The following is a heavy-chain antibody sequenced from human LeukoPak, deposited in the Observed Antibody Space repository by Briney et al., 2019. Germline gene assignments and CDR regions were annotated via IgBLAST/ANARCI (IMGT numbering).Heavy chain of an antibody. D-gene: IGHD2-21*02. V-gene: IGHV4-34*01. Sequence: PSETLSLTCTVSGGSISSYYWSWIRQPPGKGLEWIGEINHSGSTNYNPSLKSRVTISVDTSKNQFSLKLSSVTAADTAVYYCARAAGTAWYYYYGMDVWGQGTTVTVSS. J-gene: IGHJ6*02. CDR1: GGSISSYY. CDR3: ARAAGTAWYYYYGMDV. CDR2: INHSGST.